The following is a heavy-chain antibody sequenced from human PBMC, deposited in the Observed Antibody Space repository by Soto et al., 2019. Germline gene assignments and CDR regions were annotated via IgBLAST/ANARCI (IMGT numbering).Heavy chain of an antibody. D-gene: IGHD4-17*01. CDR2: IYYSGST. CDR3: ARDDYGGNSRYYYYGMDV. J-gene: IGHJ6*02. CDR1: GGSISSGGYY. Sequence: QVQLQESGPGLVKPSQTLSLTCTVSGGSISSGGYYWSWIRQHPVKGLEWIGYIYYSGSTYYNPALKSRVTISVDTSKNQFSLKLSSVTAADTAVYYCARDDYGGNSRYYYYGMDVWDQGTTVTVSS. V-gene: IGHV4-31*03.